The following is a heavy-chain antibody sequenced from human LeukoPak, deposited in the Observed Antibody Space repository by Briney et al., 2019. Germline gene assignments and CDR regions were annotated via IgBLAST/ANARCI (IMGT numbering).Heavy chain of an antibody. CDR2: ISSSSSTI. CDR1: GFTFSNYN. Sequence: PGGSLRLSCAASGFTFSNYNMNWVRQAPGKGLECISFISSSSSTIYYADSVKGRFTISRDNAKNSLFPQMSSLRAEDTAVYYCARENYADLFDYWGQGTLVTVSS. D-gene: IGHD4-17*01. V-gene: IGHV3-48*01. J-gene: IGHJ4*02. CDR3: ARENYADLFDY.